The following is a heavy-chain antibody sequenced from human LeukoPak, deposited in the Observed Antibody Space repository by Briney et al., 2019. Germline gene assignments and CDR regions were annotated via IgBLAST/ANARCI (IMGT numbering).Heavy chain of an antibody. J-gene: IGHJ3*02. CDR1: GGSISSGSYY. CDR2: IYTSGST. V-gene: IGHV4-61*02. CDR3: ARVEYSSSSDAFDI. D-gene: IGHD6-6*01. Sequence: KPSETLSLTCTVSGGSISSGSYYWSWIRQPAGKGLEWIGRIYTSGSTNYNPSLKSRVTISVDTSKNQFSLKLSSVTAADTAVYYCARVEYSSSSDAFDIWGQGTMVAVSS.